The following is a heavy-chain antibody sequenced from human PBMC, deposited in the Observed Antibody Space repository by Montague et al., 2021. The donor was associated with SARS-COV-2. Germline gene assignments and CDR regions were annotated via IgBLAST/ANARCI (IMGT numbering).Heavy chain of an antibody. D-gene: IGHD4-17*01. J-gene: IGHJ1*01. Sequence: SLRLSCAASGFTFGNYSMNWVRQAPGKGLEWVPYISRSSRTIYYADSVKGRITISRDNAKNSLYLQMNSLRAEDTAVYYCADYGDTEPFQHWGQGTLVTVSS. CDR1: GFTFGNYS. CDR2: ISRSSRTI. CDR3: ADYGDTEPFQH. V-gene: IGHV3-48*04.